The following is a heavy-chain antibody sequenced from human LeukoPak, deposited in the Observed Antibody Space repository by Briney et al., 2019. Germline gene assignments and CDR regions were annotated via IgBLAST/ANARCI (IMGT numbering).Heavy chain of an antibody. CDR3: ARSAVRGVIITDYFDY. CDR2: INPSGGST. CDR1: GYTFTGYY. D-gene: IGHD3-10*01. J-gene: IGHJ4*02. Sequence: ASVKVSCKTSGYTFTGYYMHWVRQAPGQGLEWMGIINPSGGSTSYAQKFQGRVTMTRDTSTSTVYMELSSLRSEDTAVYYCARSAVRGVIITDYFDYWGQGTLVTVSS. V-gene: IGHV1-46*01.